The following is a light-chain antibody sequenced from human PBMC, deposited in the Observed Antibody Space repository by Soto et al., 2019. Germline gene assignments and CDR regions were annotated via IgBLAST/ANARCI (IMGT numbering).Light chain of an antibody. CDR1: QSITSW. CDR3: QQYNNYSWT. V-gene: IGKV1-5*03. J-gene: IGKJ1*01. Sequence: DIQMTQSPSTLSASVGDRVTITCRASQSITSWLAWYQQKPGEAPKLLIYKASTLESGVPSRFSGSGSGTEFTLTISSVQPDDFSTYYCQQYNNYSWTFGQGTKV. CDR2: KAS.